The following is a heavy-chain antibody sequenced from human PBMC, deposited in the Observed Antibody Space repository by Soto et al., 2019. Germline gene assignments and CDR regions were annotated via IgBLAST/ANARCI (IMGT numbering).Heavy chain of an antibody. CDR3: ATATYGPYGGATSYFDY. Sequence: EASVKVSCKVSGYTLTELSMHWVRQAPGKGLEWMGGFDPEDGETIYAQKFQGRVTMTEDTSTDTAYMELSSLRSEDTAVYYCATATYGPYGGATSYFDYWGQGTLVTSPQ. CDR1: GYTLTELS. V-gene: IGHV1-24*01. D-gene: IGHD4-17*01. CDR2: FDPEDGET. J-gene: IGHJ4*02.